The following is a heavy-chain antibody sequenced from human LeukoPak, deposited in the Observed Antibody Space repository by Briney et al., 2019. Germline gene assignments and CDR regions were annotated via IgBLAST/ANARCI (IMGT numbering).Heavy chain of an antibody. D-gene: IGHD3-10*01. CDR3: VVRDYSFDY. V-gene: IGHV4-39*07. CDR2: IYYSGST. Sequence: SETLSLTCTVSGGSISSSSYYWGWIRQPPGKGLEWIVSIYYSGSTYYNPSLKSRVTISVDTSKNKCSLKLSAVTTADTAVDCCVVRDYSFDYWGQGTLVTVSS. CDR1: GGSISSSSYY. J-gene: IGHJ4*02.